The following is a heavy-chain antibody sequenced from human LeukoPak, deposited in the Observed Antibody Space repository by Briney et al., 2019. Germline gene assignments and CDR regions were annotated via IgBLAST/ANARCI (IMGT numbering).Heavy chain of an antibody. V-gene: IGHV3-23*01. CDR3: AKGSRGYSYFFDY. D-gene: IGHD5-18*01. Sequence: GGSLRLSCAASGFTFSSYAMSWVRQAPGKGLEWVSATSGSGGSTYYADSVKGRFTISRGNSKNTLYLQMNSLRAEDTAVYYCAKGSRGYSYFFDYWGQGTLVTVS. CDR2: TSGSGGST. CDR1: GFTFSSYA. J-gene: IGHJ4*02.